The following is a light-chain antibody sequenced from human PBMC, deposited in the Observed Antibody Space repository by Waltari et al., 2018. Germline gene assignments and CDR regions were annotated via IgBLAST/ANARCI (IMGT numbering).Light chain of an antibody. Sequence: EIVVTQTPLSLSVTPGQPASISCKSSQGLLDRNGKNYLFWYVQKPGQSPQLLMYEVSSRFSGVSDKFSGSGSVTDFTLRISRVEAEDVGIYYCMQGKNLRAFGQGTKVEI. J-gene: IGKJ1*01. CDR3: MQGKNLRA. CDR1: QGLLDRNGKNY. CDR2: EVS. V-gene: IGKV2-29*03.